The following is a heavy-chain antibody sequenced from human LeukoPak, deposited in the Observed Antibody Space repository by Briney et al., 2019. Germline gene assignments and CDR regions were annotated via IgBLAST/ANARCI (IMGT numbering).Heavy chain of an antibody. V-gene: IGHV1-8*03. CDR2: MNPNSGSA. D-gene: IGHD3/OR15-3a*01. CDR3: ARVISRFWTGYYDPFDI. J-gene: IGHJ3*02. CDR1: GYTFTSYD. Sequence: ASVKVSCKASGYTFTSYDINWVRQATGQRLEWMGWMNPNSGSAGYAQNFQGRVTITGDTSMSTAYMELSSLRSEDTAVYYCARVISRFWTGYYDPFDIWGQGTMVTVSS.